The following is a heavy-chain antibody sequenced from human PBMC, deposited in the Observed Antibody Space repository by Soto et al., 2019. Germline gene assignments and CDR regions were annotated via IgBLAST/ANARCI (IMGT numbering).Heavy chain of an antibody. CDR1: GGSISSGDYY. J-gene: IGHJ4*02. D-gene: IGHD2-15*01. CDR2: IYYSGST. CDR3: ANYGSGGSCYPGGGG. V-gene: IGHV4-30-4*01. Sequence: QVQLQESGPGLVKPSQTLSLTCTVSGGSISSGDYYWSWIRQPPGKGLEWIGYIYYSGSTYYNPSRKTRVTISVGTSKNQFSLKLSSVTAADTAVYYCANYGSGGSCYPGGGGWGQGTLVTVSS.